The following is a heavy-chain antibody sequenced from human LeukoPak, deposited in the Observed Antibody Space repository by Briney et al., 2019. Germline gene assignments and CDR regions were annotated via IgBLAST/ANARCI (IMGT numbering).Heavy chain of an antibody. V-gene: IGHV3-23*01. CDR3: AKSRNFYYYFMEV. CDR2: ISGRDYS. Sequence: PGGTLRLSCAASGFNFSDYGVIWVRQAPGKGPEWVSGISGRDYSDHADSVKGRFTISRDNSKNTLYLQMNSLRAEDTALYYCAKSRNFYYYFMEVSGRGTKVTISS. CDR1: GFNFSDYG. J-gene: IGHJ6*03.